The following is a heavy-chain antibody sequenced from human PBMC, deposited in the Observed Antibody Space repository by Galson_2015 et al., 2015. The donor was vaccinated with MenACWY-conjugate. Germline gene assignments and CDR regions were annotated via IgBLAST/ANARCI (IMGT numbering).Heavy chain of an antibody. V-gene: IGHV3-48*04. J-gene: IGHJ6*02. CDR1: SFTFTSYS. CDR2: ISGSGNTI. CDR3: AGSTTNYYYGLDV. Sequence: SLRLSCAASSFTFTSYSMTWVRLPPGKGLEWISYISGSGNTIHYADSVRGRFTVSRDNVKTSLYLTMSSLTADDTAVYFCAGSTTNYYYGLDVWGPGTTVTVSS. D-gene: IGHD2/OR15-2a*01.